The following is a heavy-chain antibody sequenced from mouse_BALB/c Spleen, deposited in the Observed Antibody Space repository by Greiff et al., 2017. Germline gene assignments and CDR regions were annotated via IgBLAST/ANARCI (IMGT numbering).Heavy chain of an antibody. CDR2: IWAGGST. Sequence: VQVVESGPGLVAPSQSLSITCTVSGFSLTSYGVHWVRQPPGKGLEWLGVIWAGGSTNYNSALMSRLSISKDNSKSQVFLKMNSLQTDDTAMYYCARDRGGNYVYAMDYWGQGTSVTVSS. CDR3: ARDRGGNYVYAMDY. CDR1: GFSLTSYG. D-gene: IGHD2-1*01. J-gene: IGHJ4*01. V-gene: IGHV2-9*02.